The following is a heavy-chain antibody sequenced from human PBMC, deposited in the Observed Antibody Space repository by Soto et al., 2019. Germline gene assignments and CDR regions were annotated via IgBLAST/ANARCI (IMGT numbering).Heavy chain of an antibody. J-gene: IGHJ6*02. CDR3: AKPPLKFSVPAAHSFGYYYYGMDV. Sequence: GGSLRLSCAASGFTFSSYAMSWVRQAPGKGLEWVSAISGSGGSTYYADSVKGRFTISRDNSKNTLYLQMNSLRAEDTAVYYCAKPPLKFSVPAAHSFGYYYYGMDVWGQGTTVTVSS. V-gene: IGHV3-23*01. D-gene: IGHD2-2*01. CDR2: ISGSGGST. CDR1: GFTFSSYA.